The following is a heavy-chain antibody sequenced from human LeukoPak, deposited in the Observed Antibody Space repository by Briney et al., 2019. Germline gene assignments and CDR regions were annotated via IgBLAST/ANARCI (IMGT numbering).Heavy chain of an antibody. D-gene: IGHD6-19*01. CDR1: GGSISSYY. CDR2: IYYSGST. J-gene: IGHJ4*02. Sequence: PSETLSLTCTVSGGSISSYYWSWIRQPPGKGLEWIGYIYYSGSTNYNPSLKSRVTISVDTSKNQFSLKLSSVTAADTAVYYCARLTSRRRIAVAGTFDYWGQGTLVTVSS. CDR3: ARLTSRRRIAVAGTFDY. V-gene: IGHV4-59*08.